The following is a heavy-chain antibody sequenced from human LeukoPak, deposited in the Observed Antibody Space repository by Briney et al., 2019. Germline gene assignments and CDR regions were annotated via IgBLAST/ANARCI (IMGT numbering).Heavy chain of an antibody. CDR1: GFTFSSYA. J-gene: IGHJ4*02. Sequence: GGSLRLSCAASGFTFSSYAMSWVRQAPGKGLEWVSAISGSGGSTYYADSVKGRFTISRDNSKNTLYLQMNSLKAEDTAVYYCAKAVYSSSWYLPRFDYWGQGTLVTVSS. CDR2: ISGSGGST. D-gene: IGHD6-13*01. V-gene: IGHV3-23*01. CDR3: AKAVYSSSWYLPRFDY.